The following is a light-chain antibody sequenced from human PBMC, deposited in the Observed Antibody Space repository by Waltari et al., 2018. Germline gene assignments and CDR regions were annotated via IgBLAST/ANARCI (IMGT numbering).Light chain of an antibody. Sequence: DIQMTQSPSSLSASAGDRVTITCRASQAIATYLNWFQQKPGEAPKRLIYAASSLESGFPSRFSGSGSGTDFTLTISSLQPEDYATYYCLQHNSLPYTFGQGTKVEIK. J-gene: IGKJ2*01. CDR2: AAS. V-gene: IGKV1-17*01. CDR1: QAIATY. CDR3: LQHNSLPYT.